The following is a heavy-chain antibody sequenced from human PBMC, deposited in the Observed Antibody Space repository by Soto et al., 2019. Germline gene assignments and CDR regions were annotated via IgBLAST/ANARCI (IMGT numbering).Heavy chain of an antibody. CDR3: VRNLGFFDY. CDR1: VFTCTSFG. D-gene: IGHD3-10*01. CDR2: ITLSGDST. J-gene: IGHJ4*02. V-gene: IGHV3-23*01. Sequence: GGALRLSCAAYVFTCTSFGMSWVRQAPGKGLEWVSGITLSGDSTYYADSVKGRFTISRDNSKNTLFLQLNSLRAEDTAVYYCVRNLGFFDYWSQGTLVTVSS.